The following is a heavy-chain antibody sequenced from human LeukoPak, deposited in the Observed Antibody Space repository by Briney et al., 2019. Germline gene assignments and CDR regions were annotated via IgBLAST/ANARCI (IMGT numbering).Heavy chain of an antibody. D-gene: IGHD2-15*01. J-gene: IGHJ3*02. V-gene: IGHV3-74*01. CDR1: GFTFSSYW. CDR3: ARDSLDESGGSRAFDI. Sequence: GGSLRLSCAASGFTFSSYWMHWVRQAPGKGRVWVSRMNSDGSSTSYADSVKGRFTISRDNAKNTLYLQMNSLRAEDAAVYYCARDSLDESGGSRAFDIWGQGTMVTVSS. CDR2: MNSDGSST.